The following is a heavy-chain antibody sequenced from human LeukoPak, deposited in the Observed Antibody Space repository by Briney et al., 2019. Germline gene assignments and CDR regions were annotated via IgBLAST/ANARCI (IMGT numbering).Heavy chain of an antibody. CDR2: TGLNSVNT. CDR3: GKGDGLGKQPRDYDFDN. CDR1: GFTFSRHA. Sequence: GGSLRLSHAASGFTFSRHAVSGLRQAPGKGLEWVSTTGLNSVNTLCVDSVKGRCTVSRDNSRNTLDLQIDNLRVDDTAVYYCGKGDGLGKQPRDYDFDNWGQGTLVTVSS. D-gene: IGHD5-24*01. V-gene: IGHV3-23*01. J-gene: IGHJ4*02.